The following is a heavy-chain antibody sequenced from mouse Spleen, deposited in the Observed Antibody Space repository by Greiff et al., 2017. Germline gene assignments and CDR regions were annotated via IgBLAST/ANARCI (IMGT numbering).Heavy chain of an antibody. D-gene: IGHD1-1*02. Sequence: DVMLVESGGGLVKPGGSLKLSCAASGFTFSDYGMHWVRQAPEKGLEWVAYISSGSSTIYYADTVKGRFTISRDNAKNTLFLQMTSLRSEDTAMYYCARLLYGDYAMDYWGQGTSVTVSS. J-gene: IGHJ4*01. V-gene: IGHV5-17*01. CDR1: GFTFSDYG. CDR2: ISSGSSTI. CDR3: ARLLYGDYAMDY.